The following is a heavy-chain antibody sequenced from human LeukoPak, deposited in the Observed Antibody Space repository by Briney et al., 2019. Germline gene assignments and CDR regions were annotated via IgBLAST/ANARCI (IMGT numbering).Heavy chain of an antibody. J-gene: IGHJ6*04. Sequence: ASVKVSCKVSGSTLTKLSVHWVRQTPGKGLEWMGGFDPEDGETINGQEFQGRVTMTEDTSTDTAYMELSSLRSEDTAVYYCATLMFRGVIGDDYYGMDVWGKGTTVTVSS. V-gene: IGHV1-24*01. CDR1: GSTLTKLS. D-gene: IGHD3-10*01. CDR2: FDPEDGET. CDR3: ATLMFRGVIGDDYYGMDV.